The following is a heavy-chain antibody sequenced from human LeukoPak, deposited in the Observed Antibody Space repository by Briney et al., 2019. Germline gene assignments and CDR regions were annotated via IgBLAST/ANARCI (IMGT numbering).Heavy chain of an antibody. V-gene: IGHV4-59*12. Sequence: SETLSLTCSVSGGSISSYYWSWIRQPPGKGLEWIGYIYYSGRTNYNPSLKSRVTISVDTSKNQFSLKLSSVTAADTAVYYCARRYYGSGSPSIYYYYYMDVWGKGTTVTISS. CDR2: IYYSGRT. CDR3: ARRYYGSGSPSIYYYYYMDV. D-gene: IGHD3-10*01. J-gene: IGHJ6*03. CDR1: GGSISSYY.